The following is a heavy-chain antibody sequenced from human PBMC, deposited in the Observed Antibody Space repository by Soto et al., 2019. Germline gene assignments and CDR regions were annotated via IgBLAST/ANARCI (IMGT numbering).Heavy chain of an antibody. Sequence: ASVKVSCKASGYTFTSYYMHWVRQAPGQGLEWMGIINPSGGSTSYAQKFQGRVTMTRDTSTSTVYMELSSLRSEDTAVYYCARDLNPSSADILTGNFDYWGQGTLVTVSS. CDR1: GYTFTSYY. D-gene: IGHD3-9*01. J-gene: IGHJ4*02. V-gene: IGHV1-46*03. CDR3: ARDLNPSSADILTGNFDY. CDR2: INPSGGST.